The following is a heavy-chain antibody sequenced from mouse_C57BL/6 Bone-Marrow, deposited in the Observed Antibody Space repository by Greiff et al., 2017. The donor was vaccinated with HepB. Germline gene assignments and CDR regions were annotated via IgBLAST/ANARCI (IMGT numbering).Heavy chain of an antibody. Sequence: QVQLKQPGAELVKPGASVKLSCKASGYTFTSYWMHWVKQRPGQGLEWIGMIHPNSGSTNYNEKFKSKATLTVDKSSSTAYMQLSSLTSEDSAVYYCAKDCYGYDVDYAMDYWGQGTSVTVSS. V-gene: IGHV1-64*01. J-gene: IGHJ4*01. CDR2: IHPNSGST. CDR3: AKDCYGYDVDYAMDY. CDR1: GYTFTSYW. D-gene: IGHD2-2*01.